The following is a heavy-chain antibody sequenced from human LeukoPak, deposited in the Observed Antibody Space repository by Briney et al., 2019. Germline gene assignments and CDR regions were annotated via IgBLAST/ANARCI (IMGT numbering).Heavy chain of an antibody. CDR1: GFTFSSYA. V-gene: IGHV3-23*01. CDR2: ISGSGGST. D-gene: IGHD6-13*01. CDR3: SKDLKDSSRRMDAFDI. Sequence: GGSLRLSCAASGFTFSSYAMSWVRQAPGKGLEWVSAISGSGGSTYYADSVKGRFTISRDNSKNTLYLQMNSLRAEDTAVYYCSKDLKDSSRRMDAFDIWGQGTMVTVSS. J-gene: IGHJ3*02.